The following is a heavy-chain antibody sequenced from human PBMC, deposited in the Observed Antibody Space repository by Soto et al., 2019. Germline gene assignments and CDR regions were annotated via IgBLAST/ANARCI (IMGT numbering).Heavy chain of an antibody. CDR2: ISDDGSNK. D-gene: IGHD6-19*01. CDR1: GFTFSSYG. J-gene: IGHJ4*02. CDR3: GGGWFWADY. Sequence: QVPLVESGGGVVQPGRSLRLSCAASGFTFSSYGMHWVRQAPGKGLEWVATISDDGSNKYYADSVKGRFTISRDNSKNTLYLQMNSLRVEDTAVYYCGGGWFWADYWGQGTLVTVSS. V-gene: IGHV3-30*03.